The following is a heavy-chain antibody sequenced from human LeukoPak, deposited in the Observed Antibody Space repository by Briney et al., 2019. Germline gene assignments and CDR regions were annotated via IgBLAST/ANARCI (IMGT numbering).Heavy chain of an antibody. CDR1: EFSVGSNY. CDR2: IYSDGST. J-gene: IGHJ6*03. CDR3: AREWGQYYYMDV. V-gene: IGHV3-66*01. Sequence: PGGSLRLSCAASEFSVGSNYMTWVRQAPGKGLEWVSLIYSDGSTYYADSVKGRFTISRDNSKNTLYLQMNSLRAEDTAVYYCAREWGQYYYMDVWGKGTTVTISS. D-gene: IGHD3-16*01.